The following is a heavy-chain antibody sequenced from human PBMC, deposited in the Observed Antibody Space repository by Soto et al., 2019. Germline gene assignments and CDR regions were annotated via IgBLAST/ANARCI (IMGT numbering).Heavy chain of an antibody. Sequence: QVQLAQSGAEVKKPGASVKGSCKDSVYTFTSSAIHWVRQAPGPGLEWMGWINAGNGNIKHSQKFQHRVTITRDTSASTAYMELSSLRFEDTAVYYCARDGAVAGDSNFDYWGQGTLVIVSS. D-gene: IGHD6-19*01. CDR3: ARDGAVAGDSNFDY. J-gene: IGHJ4*02. CDR2: INAGNGNI. CDR1: VYTFTSSA. V-gene: IGHV1-3*01.